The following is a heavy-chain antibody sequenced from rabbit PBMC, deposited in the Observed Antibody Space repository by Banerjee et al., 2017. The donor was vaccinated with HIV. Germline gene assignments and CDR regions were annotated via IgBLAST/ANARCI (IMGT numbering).Heavy chain of an antibody. CDR3: ARDSHATSSAYYIPYYFNL. CDR1: GIDFSSHNY. V-gene: IGHV1S43*01. J-gene: IGHJ4*01. D-gene: IGHD1-1*01. CDR2: IFIRGGST. Sequence: QEQLKETGGGLVQPGGSLTLSFKASGIDFSSHNYLCWVRQAPGEGLELIACIFIRGGSTWYASWVNGRFTISRSTSLNTVDLKMTSLTDADTATYFCARDSHATSSAYYIPYYFNLWGQGTLVTVS.